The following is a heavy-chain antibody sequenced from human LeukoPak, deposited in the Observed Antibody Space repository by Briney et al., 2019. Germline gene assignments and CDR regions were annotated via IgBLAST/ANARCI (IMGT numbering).Heavy chain of an antibody. Sequence: GGSLRLSCATSGFNFHRYTIHWVRQAPGKGLEWVSLAGWAGGTTYYSDSVKGRFTISRDNSKNTLYVQVNSLGTEDTAAYYCAKGSYYDSSGSFYFDYWGQGTLVTVSS. J-gene: IGHJ4*02. V-gene: IGHV3-43*01. CDR1: GFNFHRYT. D-gene: IGHD3-22*01. CDR3: AKGSYYDSSGSFYFDY. CDR2: AGWAGGTT.